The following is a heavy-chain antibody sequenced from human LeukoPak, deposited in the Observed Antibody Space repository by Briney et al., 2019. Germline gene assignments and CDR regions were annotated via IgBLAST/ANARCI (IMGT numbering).Heavy chain of an antibody. V-gene: IGHV3-21*01. Sequence: GGSLRLSCAASGFTFRSYNMNWVRQAPGKGLEWVSSISSSGRYIYYADSVKGRFTISRDNAKNSLYLQMNSLRAEDTAVYYCARGLGGLTYTDIWGQGTTVTVSS. J-gene: IGHJ3*02. CDR3: ARGLGGLTYTDI. CDR2: ISSSGRYI. CDR1: GFTFRSYN. D-gene: IGHD3-16*01.